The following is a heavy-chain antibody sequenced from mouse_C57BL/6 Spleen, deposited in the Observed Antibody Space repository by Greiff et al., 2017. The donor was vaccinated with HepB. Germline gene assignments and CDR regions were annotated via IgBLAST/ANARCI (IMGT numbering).Heavy chain of an antibody. J-gene: IGHJ4*01. CDR2: INPGSGGT. Sequence: QVQLKESGAELVRPGTSVKVSCKASGYAFTNYLIEWVKQRPGQGLEWIGVINPGSGGTNYNEKFKGKATLTADKSSSTAYMQLSSLTSEDSAVYFCARYGDPYYAMDYWGQGTSVTVSS. CDR3: ARYGDPYYAMDY. CDR1: GYAFTNYL. V-gene: IGHV1-54*01. D-gene: IGHD1-1*01.